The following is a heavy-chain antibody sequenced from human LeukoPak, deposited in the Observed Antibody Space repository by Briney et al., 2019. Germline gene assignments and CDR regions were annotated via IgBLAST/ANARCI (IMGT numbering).Heavy chain of an antibody. CDR2: ISAYNGNT. CDR1: GYTFTSYG. V-gene: IGHV1-18*01. CDR3: ARRRITMILDAFDI. Sequence: ASVKVSCKASGYTFTSYGISWVRQAPGQGLEWMGWISAYNGNTNYAQKLQGRVTMTTDTSTSTAYMELRSLRSDDTAVYYCARRRITMILDAFDIWGQGTMVTVSS. D-gene: IGHD3-22*01. J-gene: IGHJ3*02.